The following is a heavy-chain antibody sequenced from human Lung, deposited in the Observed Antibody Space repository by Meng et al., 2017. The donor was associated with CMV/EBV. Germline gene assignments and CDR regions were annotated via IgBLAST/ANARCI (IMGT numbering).Heavy chain of an antibody. J-gene: IGHJ4*02. CDR2: IGATAGGT. V-gene: IGHV3-23*01. Sequence: GESLKISCAASGLTFSSYGMSWVRQAPGKGLEWVSSIGATAGGTYYADSVKGRFTISRDNAKNTLYLQMNSLSAEDTAVYYCAKYSAVGERLYYFDYWGQGTLVNVSS. CDR3: AKYSAVGERLYYFDY. D-gene: IGHD2-21*01. CDR1: GLTFSSYG.